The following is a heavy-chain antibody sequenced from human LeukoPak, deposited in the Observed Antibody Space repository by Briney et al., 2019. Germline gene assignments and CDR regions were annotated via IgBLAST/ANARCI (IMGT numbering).Heavy chain of an antibody. V-gene: IGHV3-30*18. D-gene: IGHD1-14*01. CDR2: VSHIGIHQ. Sequence: GGSLRLSCAASGFIFSGYGIHWVRQAPGKGLEWLAVVSHIGIHQYYAHSVRGRFTISRDNFRNSVFLQMDSLGADDTAVYCVEGFYPPPREITPGEWGQGILVVVDS. J-gene: IGHJ4*02. CDR3: EGFYPPPREITPGE. CDR1: GFIFSGYG.